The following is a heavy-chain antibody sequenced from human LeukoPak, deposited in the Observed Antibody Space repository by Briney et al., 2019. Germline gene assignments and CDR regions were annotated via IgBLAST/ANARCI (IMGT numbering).Heavy chain of an antibody. CDR3: ARNYYDSSGNDAFDI. CDR2: IYPGDSDT. V-gene: IGHV5-51*01. J-gene: IGHJ3*02. Sequence: ESLKISCKGSGYSFTSYWIGWVRQMPGKGLEWMGIIYPGDSDTRYSPSFQGQVTISADKSISTAYLQWSSLKASDTAMYYCARNYYDSSGNDAFDIWGQGAMVTVSS. D-gene: IGHD3-22*01. CDR1: GYSFTSYW.